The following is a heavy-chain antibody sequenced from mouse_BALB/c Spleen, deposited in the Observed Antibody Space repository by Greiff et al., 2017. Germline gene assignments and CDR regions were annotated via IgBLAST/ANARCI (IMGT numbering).Heavy chain of an antibody. CDR2: INPSTGYT. J-gene: IGHJ4*01. CDR1: GYTFTSYW. Sequence: QVQLQQSGAELAKPGASVKMSCKASGYTFTSYWMHWVKQRPGRGLEWIGYINPSTGYTEYNQKFKDKATLTADKSSSTAYMQLSSLTSEDSAVYYCARSYYRYDEGYAMDYWGQGTSVTVSS. D-gene: IGHD2-14*01. CDR3: ARSYYRYDEGYAMDY. V-gene: IGHV1-7*01.